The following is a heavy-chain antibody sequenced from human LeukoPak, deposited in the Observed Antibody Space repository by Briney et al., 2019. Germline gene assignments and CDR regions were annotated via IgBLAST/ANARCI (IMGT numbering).Heavy chain of an antibody. CDR1: GYIFTCHH. CDR2: INPHSGDT. D-gene: IGHD2-15*01. J-gene: IGHJ5*02. CDR3: AKALSQDLINWFDP. V-gene: IGHV1-2*02. Sequence: GASVKVSCKTTGYIFTCHHVHWVRQAPGQGLEWLGWINPHSGDTNYAQTFQGRVAMTRDTSINTAYMELSRLTSDDTAVYYCAKALSQDLINWFDPWGQGTLVTVSS.